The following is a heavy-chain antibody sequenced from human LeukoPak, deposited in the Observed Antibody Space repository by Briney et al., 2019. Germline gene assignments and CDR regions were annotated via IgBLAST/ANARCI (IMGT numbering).Heavy chain of an antibody. Sequence: ASVKVSCKASGYTFTSYGISWVRQAPGQGVEWMGWVSAYNGNTNYAQKLQGRVTMTTDASTSTAYMELRSLRSDDTAVYYCARDSYYDSSGDAFDIWGQGTMVTVSS. CDR2: VSAYNGNT. V-gene: IGHV1-18*01. CDR1: GYTFTSYG. J-gene: IGHJ3*02. CDR3: ARDSYYDSSGDAFDI. D-gene: IGHD3-22*01.